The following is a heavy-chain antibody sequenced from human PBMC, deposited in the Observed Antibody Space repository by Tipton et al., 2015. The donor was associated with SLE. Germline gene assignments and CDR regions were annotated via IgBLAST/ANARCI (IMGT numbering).Heavy chain of an antibody. Sequence: TLSLTCDVSGYSIGSGYYWSWIRQPPGKGLEWIGYIFDSGTTNCNPPLQSRVTISVDTSKNQFSLKVTSVTAADTAVYYCARGGASSKWLDPWGQGTLVTVSP. D-gene: IGHD6-6*01. J-gene: IGHJ5*02. CDR1: GYSIGSGYY. CDR2: IFDSGTT. CDR3: ARGGASSKWLDP. V-gene: IGHV4-61*01.